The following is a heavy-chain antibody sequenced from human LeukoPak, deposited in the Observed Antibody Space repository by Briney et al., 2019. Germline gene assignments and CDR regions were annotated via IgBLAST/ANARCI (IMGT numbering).Heavy chain of an antibody. CDR1: GYTFTGYY. D-gene: IGHD4-17*01. V-gene: IGHV1-2*02. CDR3: ARSSTVTNPYYYYGMDV. CDR2: INPNRGDT. Sequence: GASVKVSCKASGYTFTGYYMHWVRQAPGQGLEWMGWINPNRGDTNCAQKFQDSVTMTRDTSSSTAYMELRRLTSDDTAVYYCARSSTVTNPYYYYGMDVWGQGTTVTVSS. J-gene: IGHJ6*02.